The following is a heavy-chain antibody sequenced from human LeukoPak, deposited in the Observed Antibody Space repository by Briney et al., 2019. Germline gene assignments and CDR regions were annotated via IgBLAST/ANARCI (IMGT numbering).Heavy chain of an antibody. Sequence: PGGSLRLSCAASGFTFSSHLMHWVRQAPGKGLEWVSVIYSGGSTYYADSVRGRFTISRDNSKNTLYLQMNSLRAEDTAVYYCARGLRYYYDSSGKRAIDYWGQGTLVTVSS. J-gene: IGHJ4*02. V-gene: IGHV3-53*01. CDR1: GFTFSSHL. D-gene: IGHD3-22*01. CDR2: IYSGGST. CDR3: ARGLRYYYDSSGKRAIDY.